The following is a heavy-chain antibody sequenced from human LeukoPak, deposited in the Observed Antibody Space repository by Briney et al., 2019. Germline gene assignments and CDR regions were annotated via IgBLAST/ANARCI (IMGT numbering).Heavy chain of an antibody. D-gene: IGHD6-13*01. CDR2: ISGSGGST. Sequence: PGGSLRLSCAASGFTFSSYAMSWVRQAPGEGREWVSAISGSGGSTYYADSVKGRFTISRDNSKNTLYLQMNSLRAEDTAVYYCAKRHGSSWYVDYFDYWGQGTLVTVSS. J-gene: IGHJ4*02. CDR3: AKRHGSSWYVDYFDY. V-gene: IGHV3-23*01. CDR1: GFTFSSYA.